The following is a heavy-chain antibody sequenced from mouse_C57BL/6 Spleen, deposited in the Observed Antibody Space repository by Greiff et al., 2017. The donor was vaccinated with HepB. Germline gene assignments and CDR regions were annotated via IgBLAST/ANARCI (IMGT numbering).Heavy chain of an antibody. V-gene: IGHV1-50*01. Sequence: QVQLQQSGAELVKPGASVKLSCKASGYTFTSYWMQWVKQRPGQGLEWIGEIDPSDSYTNYNQKFKGKATLTVDTSSSTAYMQLSSLTSEDSAVYYCALITTVDYYAMDYWGQGTSVTVSS. J-gene: IGHJ4*01. CDR3: ALITTVDYYAMDY. D-gene: IGHD1-1*01. CDR1: GYTFTSYW. CDR2: IDPSDSYT.